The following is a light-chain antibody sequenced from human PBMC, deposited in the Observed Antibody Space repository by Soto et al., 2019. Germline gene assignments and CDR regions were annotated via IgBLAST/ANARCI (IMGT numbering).Light chain of an antibody. CDR1: QVISTL. Sequence: DIQLTQSPSSVSASVGDTVTFACRASQVISTLLAWYQQKPGKAPNLLIYAASSLHSGVPSRFSGGGSGTDFTLTISSLQPEDVATYYCQQVNSFPLTFGGGTKVEIK. CDR3: QQVNSFPLT. CDR2: AAS. J-gene: IGKJ4*01. V-gene: IGKV1-12*01.